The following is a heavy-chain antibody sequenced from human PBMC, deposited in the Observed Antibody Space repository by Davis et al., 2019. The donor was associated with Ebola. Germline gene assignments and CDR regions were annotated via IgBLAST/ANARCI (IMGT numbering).Heavy chain of an antibody. CDR2: IYYSGST. V-gene: IGHV4-59*01. J-gene: IGHJ4*02. Sequence: SETLSLTCTVSGGSISSYYWSWIRQPPGKGLEWIGYIYYSGSTNYNPSLKSRVTISVDTSKNQFSLKLSSVTAADTAVYYCVSDFGQLVPFYYWGQGTLVTVSS. CDR1: GGSISSYY. CDR3: VSDFGQLVPFYY. D-gene: IGHD6-6*01.